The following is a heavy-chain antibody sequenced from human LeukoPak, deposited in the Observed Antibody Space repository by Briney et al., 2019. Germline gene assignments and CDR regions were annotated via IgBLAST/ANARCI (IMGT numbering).Heavy chain of an antibody. CDR2: ISSSSSYI. D-gene: IGHD5-24*01. CDR3: ARDGYTNGGFDY. V-gene: IGHV3-21*01. J-gene: IGHJ4*02. Sequence: GGSLRLSCAASGFTFSSYSMNWVRQAPGKGLEWVSSISSSSSYIYYADSVKGRFTISRDNAKNSLYLQMNSLRAEDTAVYYCARDGYTNGGFDYWGQRTLVTVSS. CDR1: GFTFSSYS.